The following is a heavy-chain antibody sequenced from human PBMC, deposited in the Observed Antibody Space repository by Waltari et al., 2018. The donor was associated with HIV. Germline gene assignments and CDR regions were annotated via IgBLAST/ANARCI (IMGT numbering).Heavy chain of an antibody. J-gene: IGHJ4*02. D-gene: IGHD6-19*01. CDR3: TTGGYSSTGGY. CDR1: GFTFSNAG. CDR2: IKSKTDGGTT. Sequence: EVQLVESGGGLVKPGGSLRLSCAASGFTFSNAGMSWVRQAPGKGLEWFGRIKSKTDGGTTDYAAPVKGRFTISRDDSKNTLYLQMNSLKTEDTAVYYCTTGGYSSTGGYWGQGTLVTVSS. V-gene: IGHV3-15*01.